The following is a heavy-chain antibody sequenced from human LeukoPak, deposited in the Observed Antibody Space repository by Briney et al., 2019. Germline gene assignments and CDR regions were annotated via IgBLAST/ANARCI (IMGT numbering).Heavy chain of an antibody. CDR1: GFSFTTSA. CDR2: SSSTGDNT. Sequence: GGSLRLSCAASGFSFTTSAMSWVCQAPGKGLEWLSTSSSTGDNTYVADSVNSRFTISRDNSKTLVYLHMNSLRAEDTAVYYCAKSHSVAQRGYFDYCGQGTLGTVSS. J-gene: IGHJ4*02. V-gene: IGHV3-23*01. CDR3: AKSHSVAQRGYFDY. D-gene: IGHD2-15*01.